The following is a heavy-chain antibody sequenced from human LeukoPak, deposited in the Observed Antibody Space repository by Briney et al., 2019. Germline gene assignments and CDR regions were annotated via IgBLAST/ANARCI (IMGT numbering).Heavy chain of an antibody. J-gene: IGHJ4*02. D-gene: IGHD6-19*01. Sequence: TGRSLRLSCAASGFTFSSYGMHWVRQAPGKGLEWVAVISYDGSNKYYADSVKGRFTISRDNSKNTLYLQMSSLRAEDTAVYYCAKGVAGYFDYWGQGTLVTVSS. CDR2: ISYDGSNK. V-gene: IGHV3-30*18. CDR1: GFTFSSYG. CDR3: AKGVAGYFDY.